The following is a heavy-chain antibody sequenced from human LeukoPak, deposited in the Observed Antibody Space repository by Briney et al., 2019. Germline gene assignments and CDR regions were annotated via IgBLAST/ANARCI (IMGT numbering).Heavy chain of an antibody. CDR1: GGSISSGGYY. CDR2: IYYSGST. D-gene: IGHD3-22*01. J-gene: IGHJ3*02. V-gene: IGHV4-31*03. Sequence: TSQTLSLTCTVSGGSISSGGYYWSWIRQHPGKGLEWIGYIYYSGSTYYNPSLKSRVTISVDTSKNQFSLKLSSVTAADTAVYYCARDGREGYYDSSGYTGPQNDAFDIWGQGTMVTVSS. CDR3: ARDGREGYYDSSGYTGPQNDAFDI.